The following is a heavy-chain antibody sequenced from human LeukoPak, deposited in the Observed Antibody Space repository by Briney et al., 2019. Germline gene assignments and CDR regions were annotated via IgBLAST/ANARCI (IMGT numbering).Heavy chain of an antibody. D-gene: IGHD4-4*01. CDR2: FDPEDGET. Sequence: ASVKVSCKVSGYTLTELSMHWVRQAPGQGLEWMGGFDPEDGETIYAQKFQGRVTMTEDTSTDTAYMELSRLRSEDTAVYYCATALKVTLAYYYYGMDVWGQGTTVTVSS. J-gene: IGHJ6*02. CDR3: ATALKVTLAYYYYGMDV. V-gene: IGHV1-24*01. CDR1: GYTLTELS.